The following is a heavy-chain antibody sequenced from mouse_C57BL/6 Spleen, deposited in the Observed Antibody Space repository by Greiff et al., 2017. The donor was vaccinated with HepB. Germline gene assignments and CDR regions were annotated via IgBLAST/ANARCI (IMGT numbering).Heavy chain of an antibody. J-gene: IGHJ1*03. CDR2: IRSKSNNYAT. CDR1: GFSFNTYA. CDR3: VRSDYDWYFDV. Sequence: EVKVVESGGGLVQPKGSLKLSCAASGFSFNTYAMNWVRQAPGKGLEWVARIRSKSNNYATYYADSVKDRFTISRDDSESMLYLQMNNLKTEDTAMYYCVRSDYDWYFDVWGTGTTVTVSS. D-gene: IGHD2-4*01. V-gene: IGHV10-1*01.